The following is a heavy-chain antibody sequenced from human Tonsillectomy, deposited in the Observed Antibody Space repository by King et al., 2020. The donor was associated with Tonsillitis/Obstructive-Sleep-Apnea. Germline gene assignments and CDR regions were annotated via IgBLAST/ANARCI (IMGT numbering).Heavy chain of an antibody. Sequence: VQLQQWGAGLLKPSETLSLTCAVSGGSFSGYYWSWIRQPPGKGLEWIGEINHSGSTNYNPSLKSRVTISVDTSKNQFSLRLSSVTAADTAVYYCARGLKTTVTPGDYWGQGTLVTVSS. CDR3: ARGLKTTVTPGDY. V-gene: IGHV4-34*01. CDR1: GGSFSGYY. D-gene: IGHD4-17*01. J-gene: IGHJ4*02. CDR2: INHSGST.